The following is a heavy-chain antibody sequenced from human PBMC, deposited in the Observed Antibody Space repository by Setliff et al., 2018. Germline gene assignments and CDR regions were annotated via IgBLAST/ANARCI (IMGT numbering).Heavy chain of an antibody. CDR1: GYTLTELS. CDR2: FDPEDGEA. J-gene: IGHJ3*02. V-gene: IGHV1-24*01. D-gene: IGHD6-13*01. CDR3: ATNAGRSSSWYPRRPGEGHAFDI. Sequence: ASVKVSCKVSGYTLTELSRHWVRQAPGKGLEWMGGFDPEDGEAIYAQKFQGRVTMTEDTSTDTAYMELSSLRSEDTAVYYCATNAGRSSSWYPRRPGEGHAFDIWGQGTMVTVSS.